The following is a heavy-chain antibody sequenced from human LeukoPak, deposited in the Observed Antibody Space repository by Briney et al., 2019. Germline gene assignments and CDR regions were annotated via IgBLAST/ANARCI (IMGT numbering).Heavy chain of an antibody. Sequence: GGSLRLSCAASGFTFSSYAMHWVRQAPGKGLEYVSAISSNGGSTYYANSVKGRFTISRDNSKNTLYLQMGSLRAEDMAVYYCASSITIPGRASFDYWGRGTLVTVSS. CDR3: ASSITIPGRASFDY. CDR2: ISSNGGST. D-gene: IGHD3-3*01. CDR1: GFTFSSYA. V-gene: IGHV3-64*01. J-gene: IGHJ4*02.